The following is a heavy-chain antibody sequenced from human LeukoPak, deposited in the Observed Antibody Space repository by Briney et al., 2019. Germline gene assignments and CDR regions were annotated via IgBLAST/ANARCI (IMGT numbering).Heavy chain of an antibody. CDR2: IYYRGIT. J-gene: IGHJ4*02. CDR1: GGSISNNLNY. D-gene: IGHD1-26*01. Sequence: SETLSLTCTVSGGSISNNLNYWGWIRQPPGKGLEWIGSIYYRGITYYIPSLKSRVTISLDTSKNQFSLTVSSMTAADTAVYYCARASGDYSHRRFDYWGQGTVVTVSS. CDR3: ARASGDYSHRRFDY. V-gene: IGHV4-39*07.